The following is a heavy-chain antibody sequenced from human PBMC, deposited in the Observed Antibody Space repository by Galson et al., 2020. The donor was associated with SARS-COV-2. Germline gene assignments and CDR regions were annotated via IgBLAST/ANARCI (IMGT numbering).Heavy chain of an antibody. CDR3: ARVLGDDYNRNRFDI. J-gene: IGHJ3*02. CDR2: IYGGGDNT. Sequence: GGSLRLSCAASGFTFNIYGMNWVRQAPGKGLEWVSVIYGGGDNTHYADSVQGRFSISRDSSKNTLNLQMNSLRADDTAVYYCARVLGDDYNRNRFDIWGQGTMVTVSS. D-gene: IGHD4-4*01. V-gene: IGHV3-NL1*01. CDR1: GFTFNIYG.